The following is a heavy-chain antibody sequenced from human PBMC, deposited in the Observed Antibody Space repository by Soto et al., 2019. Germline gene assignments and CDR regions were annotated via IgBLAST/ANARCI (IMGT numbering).Heavy chain of an antibody. V-gene: IGHV3-9*01. J-gene: IGHJ6*02. Sequence: GGSLRLSCAASGFTFDDHAMHWVRQGPGKGLEWVSGISWNSGTIVYADSVKGRFTISRDNTKNSLYLQMDSLRREDTALYYCAKDINSTGWYFCLDLWGQETTVTVSS. CDR1: GFTFDDHA. D-gene: IGHD6-19*01. CDR3: AKDINSTGWYFCLDL. CDR2: ISWNSGTI.